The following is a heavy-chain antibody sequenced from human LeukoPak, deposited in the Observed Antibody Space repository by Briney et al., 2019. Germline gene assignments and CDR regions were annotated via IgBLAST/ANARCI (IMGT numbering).Heavy chain of an antibody. Sequence: GGSLRLSCAASGFTFSSYAMSWVRQAPGKGLEWVSAISGSGGSTYYADSVKGRFTISRDNSKNTLYLQMNSLRAEDTAVYYCAKDAKSCANGVCYPGMDFWGQGTLVTVSS. CDR3: AKDAKSCANGVCYPGMDF. J-gene: IGHJ4*02. CDR2: ISGSGGST. CDR1: GFTFSSYA. V-gene: IGHV3-23*01. D-gene: IGHD2-8*01.